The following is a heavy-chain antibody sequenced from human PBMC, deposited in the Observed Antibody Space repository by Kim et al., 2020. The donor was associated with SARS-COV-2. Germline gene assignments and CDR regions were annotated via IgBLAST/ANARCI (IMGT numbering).Heavy chain of an antibody. J-gene: IGHJ4*02. CDR3: AKDRQQLVLRPMSSKGGDY. CDR2: ISGSGGST. V-gene: IGHV3-23*01. CDR1: GFTFSSYA. D-gene: IGHD6-13*01. Sequence: GGSLRLSCAASGFTFSSYAMSWVRQAPGKGLEWVSAISGSGGSTYYADSVKGRFTISRDNSKNTLYLQMNSLRAEDTAVYYCAKDRQQLVLRPMSSKGGDYWGQGTLVTVSS.